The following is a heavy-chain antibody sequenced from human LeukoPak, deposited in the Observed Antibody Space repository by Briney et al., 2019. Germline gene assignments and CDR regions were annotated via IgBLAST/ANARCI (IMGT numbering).Heavy chain of an antibody. J-gene: IGHJ1*01. V-gene: IGHV1-69*04. CDR2: IFAILGIA. CDR1: RGTFCSYI. Sequence: DSCEASRGTFCSYIISGVRQAPRQGGEWMGRIFAILGIANYAQKFQGRVTITADKSTSTAYMKLSSLRSEDTAVYYYARDRRGYDILTGDDGAEYFQHWGQGTLVTVSS. CDR3: ARDRRGYDILTGDDGAEYFQH. D-gene: IGHD3-9*01.